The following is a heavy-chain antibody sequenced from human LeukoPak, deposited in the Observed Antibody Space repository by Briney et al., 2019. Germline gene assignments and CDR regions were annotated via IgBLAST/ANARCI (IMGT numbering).Heavy chain of an antibody. V-gene: IGHV1-69*04. CDR3: ASHIVVVPAALYYYYGMDV. J-gene: IGHJ6*02. D-gene: IGHD2-2*01. CDR2: IIPIFGIA. Sequence: ASVKVSCTASGGTFSSYAISWVRQAPGQGLEWMGRIIPIFGIANYAQKFQGRVTITADKSTSTAYMELSSLRSEDTAVYYCASHIVVVPAALYYYYGMDVWGQGTTVTVSS. CDR1: GGTFSSYA.